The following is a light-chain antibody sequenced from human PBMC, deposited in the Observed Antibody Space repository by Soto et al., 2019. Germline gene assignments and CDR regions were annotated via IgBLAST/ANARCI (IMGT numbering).Light chain of an antibody. CDR3: QSYDSSLSYV. CDR2: GNS. CDR1: SSNIGAGYD. J-gene: IGLJ1*01. V-gene: IGLV1-40*01. Sequence: QSVLTQPPSVSGAPGQRVTISCTGSSSNIGAGYDVHWYQQLPGTAPKLLIYGNSNRPSGVPDRFSGSKSGTSASLAITGLQAEDEADYYCQSYDSSLSYVSVTGTKLTVL.